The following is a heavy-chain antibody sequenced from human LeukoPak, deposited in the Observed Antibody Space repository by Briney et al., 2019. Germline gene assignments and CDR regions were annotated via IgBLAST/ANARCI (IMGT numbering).Heavy chain of an antibody. J-gene: IGHJ6*02. V-gene: IGHV3-7*05. D-gene: IGHD1-7*01. CDR2: IKQDGSDK. CDR1: GFTLSNYW. CDR3: ARVRTRTTVGDYYYYTMDV. Sequence: PGGSLRLSCAASGFTLSNYWMTWVRQAPGKGLEWVANIKQDGSDKYYVDSVKGRFTISRDNAKNSLYLQMNSLRAEDTAVYSCARVRTRTTVGDYYYYTMDVWGQGTTVTVSS.